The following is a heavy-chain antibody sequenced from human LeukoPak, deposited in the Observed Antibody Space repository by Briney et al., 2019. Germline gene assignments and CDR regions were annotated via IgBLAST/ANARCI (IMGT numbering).Heavy chain of an antibody. V-gene: IGHV3-21*01. Sequence: GGSLRLSCAASGFTFSDYNMNWVRQSPEKGLEWVSSITSGTTYIYYADSVKGRFTISRDNSKNTLYLQMNSLRAEDTAVYYCAKAELELGIDYWGQGTLVTVSS. D-gene: IGHD1-7*01. CDR3: AKAELELGIDY. CDR1: GFTFSDYN. J-gene: IGHJ4*02. CDR2: ITSGTTYI.